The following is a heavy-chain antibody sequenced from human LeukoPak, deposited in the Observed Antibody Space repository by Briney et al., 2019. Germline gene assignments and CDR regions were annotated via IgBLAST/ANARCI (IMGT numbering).Heavy chain of an antibody. J-gene: IGHJ5*02. D-gene: IGHD3-10*01. Sequence: PGGSLRLSCAASGFTFDDYGMSWVRQAPGKGLEWVSGINWNGGSTGYADSVKGRFTISRGNAKNSLYLQMNSLRAEDTAMYYCARDGWFGDYNWFDPWGQGTLVTVSS. CDR2: INWNGGST. V-gene: IGHV3-20*04. CDR3: ARDGWFGDYNWFDP. CDR1: GFTFDDYG.